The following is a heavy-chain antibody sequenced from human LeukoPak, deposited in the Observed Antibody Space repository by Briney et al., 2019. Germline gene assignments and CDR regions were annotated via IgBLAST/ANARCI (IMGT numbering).Heavy chain of an antibody. CDR2: IYYSGST. J-gene: IGHJ4*02. CDR1: GGSISSGDYY. Sequence: SETLSLTCTVSGGSISSGDYYWSWIRQPPGKGLEWIGYIYYSGSTYYNPSLKSRVTISVDTSKNQFSLKLSSVTAADTAVYYCARGWDAGYCTSTSCPLDYWGQGTLVTVSS. V-gene: IGHV4-30-4*01. D-gene: IGHD2-2*01. CDR3: ARGWDAGYCTSTSCPLDY.